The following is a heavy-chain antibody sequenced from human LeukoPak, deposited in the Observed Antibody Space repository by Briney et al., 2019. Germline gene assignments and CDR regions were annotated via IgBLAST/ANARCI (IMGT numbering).Heavy chain of an antibody. CDR3: AKGHDSSGYYSYYFDY. CDR2: IWYDGSNK. Sequence: GSLRLSCAASGFTFSTYGLHWVRQAPGKGLEWVALIWYDGSNKYYADSVKGRFTISRDNSKNTLYLQMNSLRAEDTAVYYCAKGHDSSGYYSYYFDYWGQGTLVTVSS. V-gene: IGHV3-33*06. CDR1: GFTFSTYG. J-gene: IGHJ4*02. D-gene: IGHD3-22*01.